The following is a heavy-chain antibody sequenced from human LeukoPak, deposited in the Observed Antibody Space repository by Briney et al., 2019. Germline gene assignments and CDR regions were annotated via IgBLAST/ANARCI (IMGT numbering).Heavy chain of an antibody. CDR3: ARLGTYWSNYYFEY. J-gene: IGHJ4*02. CDR2: IYPGDSDT. D-gene: IGHD3-10*01. Sequence: GESLKISCKVSGYSFTTYWIGWVRQMPGKGLECMGIIYPGDSDTRYSPSFQGQVTISADKSINTAYLQWSSLKASDTAMYYCARLGTYWSNYYFEYWGQGTLVTVSS. CDR1: GYSFTTYW. V-gene: IGHV5-51*01.